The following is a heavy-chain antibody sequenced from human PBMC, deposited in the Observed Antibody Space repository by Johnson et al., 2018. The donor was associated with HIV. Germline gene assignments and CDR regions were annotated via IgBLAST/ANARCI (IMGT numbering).Heavy chain of an antibody. J-gene: IGHJ3*02. CDR2: ISGSGGST. CDR1: GFTFKDYY. V-gene: IGHV3-23*04. CDR3: AKVDRPGIAAAPLDAFDI. D-gene: IGHD6-13*01. Sequence: VQLVESGGGLVKPGGSLRLSCAASGFTFKDYYMNWVRQTPGKGLEWVSAISGSGGSTYYADSVKGLFTISRDNSKNTLYLQMNSLRAEDTAVYYCAKVDRPGIAAAPLDAFDIWGQGTMVTVSS.